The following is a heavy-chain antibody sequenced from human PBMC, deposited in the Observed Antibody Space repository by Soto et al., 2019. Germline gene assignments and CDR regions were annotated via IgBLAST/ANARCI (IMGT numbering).Heavy chain of an antibody. CDR2: IYPGDSDT. Sequence: GESLQISCKGSGYSFTSYWIGWVRQMPGKGLEWMGIIYPGDSDTRYSPSFQGQVTISADKSISTAYLQWSSLKASDTAMYYCARMAYCSGGSCYSIYYYGMDVSGQGTTVTVSS. CDR3: ARMAYCSGGSCYSIYYYGMDV. CDR1: GYSFTSYW. V-gene: IGHV5-51*01. D-gene: IGHD2-15*01. J-gene: IGHJ6*02.